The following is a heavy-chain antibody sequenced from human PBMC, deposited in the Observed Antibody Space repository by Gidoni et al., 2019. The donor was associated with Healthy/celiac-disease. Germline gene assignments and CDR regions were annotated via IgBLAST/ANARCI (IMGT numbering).Heavy chain of an antibody. V-gene: IGHV4-4*02. D-gene: IGHD6-19*01. J-gene: IGHJ6*02. CDR1: GGSISSSNW. CDR2: IYHSGST. Sequence: QVQLQESGPGLVKPSGTLSLTCAVSGGSISSSNWWSWVRQPPGKGLEWIGEIYHSGSTNYNPSLKSRVTISVDKSKNQFSLKLSSVTAADTAVYYCARDLTGAVAGSLVNYYYYGMDVWGQGTTVTVSS. CDR3: ARDLTGAVAGSLVNYYYYGMDV.